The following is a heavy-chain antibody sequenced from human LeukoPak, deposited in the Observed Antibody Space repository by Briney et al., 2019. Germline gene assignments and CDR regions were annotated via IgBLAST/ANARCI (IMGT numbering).Heavy chain of an antibody. CDR3: ARRYSGYDFGY. V-gene: IGHV1-46*01. Sequence: ASVKVSCKASGYTFTVYNIHWVRQAPGQGLEWMGRINPSGGSKIYAQKFQGRVTMTSDTSTTTVYMEMNSLRPEDTAVYSCARRYSGYDFGYWGQGTLVTVSS. CDR1: GYTFTVYN. CDR2: INPSGGSK. J-gene: IGHJ4*02. D-gene: IGHD5-12*01.